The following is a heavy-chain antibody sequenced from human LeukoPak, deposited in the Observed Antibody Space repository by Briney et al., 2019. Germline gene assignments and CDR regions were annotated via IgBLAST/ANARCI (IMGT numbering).Heavy chain of an antibody. Sequence: GGSLRLSCAASGFTCSSYAMSWVRQAPGKGLEWVANMKEDGGEINYVDSVKGRFTISRDNAKNSLYLHMNSLRVEDTAVYYCARDRGYSTFDNWGQGTLVTVSS. J-gene: IGHJ5*02. V-gene: IGHV3-7*01. CDR3: ARDRGYSTFDN. CDR1: GFTCSSYA. D-gene: IGHD4-23*01. CDR2: MKEDGGEI.